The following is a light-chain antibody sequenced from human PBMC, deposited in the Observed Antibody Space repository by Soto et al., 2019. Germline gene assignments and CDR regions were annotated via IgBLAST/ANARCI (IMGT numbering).Light chain of an antibody. V-gene: IGKV1-5*03. CDR2: EAS. J-gene: IGKJ1*01. CDR1: QTISSW. CDR3: QHYHSYSGA. Sequence: DIQMTQSPSTLSGSVGDRVTITCRASQTISSWLAWYQQKPGKAPKLLIYEASTLKSGVPSRFSGSGSGTEFTLTISSLQPDDFATYYCQHYHSYSGAFGQGTKVDIK.